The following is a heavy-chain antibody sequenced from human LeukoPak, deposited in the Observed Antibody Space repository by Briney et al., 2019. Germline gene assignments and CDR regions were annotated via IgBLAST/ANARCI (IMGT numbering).Heavy chain of an antibody. CDR2: IYYSGST. CDR3: ARFTYYDSSGYTYYFDY. D-gene: IGHD3-22*01. Sequence: PSETLSLTCTVSGGSISSSSYYWGWIRQPPGKGLEWIGSIYYSGSTYYNPSLKSRVTISVDTSKNQFSLKLSSVTAADTAVYYCARFTYYDSSGYTYYFDYWGQGTLATVSS. V-gene: IGHV4-39*01. CDR1: GGSISSSSYY. J-gene: IGHJ4*02.